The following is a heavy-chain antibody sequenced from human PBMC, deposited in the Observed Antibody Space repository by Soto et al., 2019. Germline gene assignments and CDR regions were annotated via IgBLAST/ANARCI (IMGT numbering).Heavy chain of an antibody. Sequence: HGESLKISCKGSGYSFTTYWIGWVRQVPGKGLEWMGIIYPGDSDTRYSPSFQGQVTISADKSTSTAYLQWSSLKASDTAMYYCARSQQLDNFDYWGLGALVTVSS. V-gene: IGHV5-51*01. J-gene: IGHJ4*02. D-gene: IGHD6-13*01. CDR2: IYPGDSDT. CDR3: ARSQQLDNFDY. CDR1: GYSFTTYW.